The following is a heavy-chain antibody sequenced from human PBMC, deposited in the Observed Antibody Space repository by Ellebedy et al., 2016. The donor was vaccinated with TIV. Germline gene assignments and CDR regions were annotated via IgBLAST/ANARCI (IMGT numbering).Heavy chain of an antibody. V-gene: IGHV3-74*01. CDR3: ARGSEIAVAGWAWGY. Sequence: GESLKISXAASGFTFSSYWMHWVRQAPGKGLVWVSRINSDGSSTSYADSVKGRFTISRDNAKNTLYLQMNSLRAEDTAVYYCARGSEIAVAGWAWGYWGQGTLVTVSS. CDR1: GFTFSSYW. D-gene: IGHD6-19*01. CDR2: INSDGSST. J-gene: IGHJ4*02.